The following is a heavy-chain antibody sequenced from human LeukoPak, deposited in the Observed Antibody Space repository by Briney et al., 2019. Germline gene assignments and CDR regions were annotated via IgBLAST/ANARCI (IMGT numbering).Heavy chain of an antibody. J-gene: IGHJ4*02. CDR2: INPNSGGT. D-gene: IGHD3-10*01. CDR1: GYTFTGYY. Sequence: ASVKVSCKASGYTFTGYYMHWVRQAPGQGLEWMGWINPNSGGTNYAQKFQGRVTMTRDTSISTAYMELSRLRSDDTAVYYCARATRDYGSGSYYNIGDYWGQGTLVTVSS. CDR3: ARATRDYGSGSYYNIGDY. V-gene: IGHV1-2*02.